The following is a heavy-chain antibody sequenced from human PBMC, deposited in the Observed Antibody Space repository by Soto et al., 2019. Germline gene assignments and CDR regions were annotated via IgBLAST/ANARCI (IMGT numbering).Heavy chain of an antibody. Sequence: GGSLRLSCAASGFTVSSYGLSWVRQAPGKGLEWVSAIGGGGSTTYYADFVKGRFTISRDDSKNTLYVQMNSLRAEDTAVYYCAKISTVSLNFDYWGQGALVTVSS. D-gene: IGHD4-4*01. V-gene: IGHV3-23*01. CDR1: GFTVSSYG. CDR2: IGGGGSTT. J-gene: IGHJ4*02. CDR3: AKISTVSLNFDY.